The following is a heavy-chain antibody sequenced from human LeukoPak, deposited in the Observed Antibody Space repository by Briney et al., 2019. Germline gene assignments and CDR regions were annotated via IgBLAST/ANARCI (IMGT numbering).Heavy chain of an antibody. CDR3: AKLIAAALSGDY. V-gene: IGHV3-30-3*02. CDR2: ISYDGSNK. J-gene: IGHJ4*02. Sequence: GRSLRLSCAASGFTFSSYAMHWVRQAPGKGLEWVAVISYDGSNKYYADSVKGRFTISRDNSKNTLYLQMNSLRAEDTAVYYCAKLIAAALSGDYWGQGTLVTVSS. D-gene: IGHD6-13*01. CDR1: GFTFSSYA.